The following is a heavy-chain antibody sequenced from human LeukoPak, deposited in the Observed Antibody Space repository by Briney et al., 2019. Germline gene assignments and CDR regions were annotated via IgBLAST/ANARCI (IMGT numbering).Heavy chain of an antibody. CDR3: ARDPHPHRGITGTLSNWFDP. CDR2: INPSGGST. J-gene: IGHJ5*02. V-gene: IGHV1-46*01. Sequence: ASVKVSCKASGYTFTSYYMHWVRQAPGQGLEWMGIINPSGGSTSYAQKFQGRVTMTRDMYTSTVYMELSSLRSEDTAAYYCARDPHPHRGITGTLSNWFDPRGQGTLVTVSS. D-gene: IGHD1-20*01. CDR1: GYTFTSYY.